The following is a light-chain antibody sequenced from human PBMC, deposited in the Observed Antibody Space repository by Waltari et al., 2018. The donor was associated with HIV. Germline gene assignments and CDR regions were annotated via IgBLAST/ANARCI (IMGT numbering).Light chain of an antibody. V-gene: IGKV3-15*01. CDR3: QQYNVWPPNT. CDR2: AAS. Sequence: EIVLTQSPLTLSVSPGARAILSCRASQTIDTNLAWYQQKPGQAPRLLIYAASTRAPGIPPKFSGSGSGTRFTLTISSLQSEDFAVYYCQQYNVWPPNTFGQGTKVEIK. CDR1: QTIDTN. J-gene: IGKJ2*01.